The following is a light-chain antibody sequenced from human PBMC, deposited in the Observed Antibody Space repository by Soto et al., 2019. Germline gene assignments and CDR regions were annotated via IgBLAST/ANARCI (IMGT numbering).Light chain of an antibody. CDR3: QQYYSYPPIT. J-gene: IGKJ5*01. CDR1: QGISSY. Sequence: AIRITQSPSSFSASTVDRVTITCRASQGISSYLAWYQQKPGKAPKLLIYAASTLQSGVPSRFSGSGSGTDFTLTISCLQSEDFATYYCQQYYSYPPITFGQGTRLEI. CDR2: AAS. V-gene: IGKV1-8*01.